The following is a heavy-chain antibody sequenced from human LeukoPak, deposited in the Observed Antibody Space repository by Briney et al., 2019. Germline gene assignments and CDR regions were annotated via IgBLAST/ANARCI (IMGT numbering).Heavy chain of an antibody. Sequence: GGSLRLSCAASGFTFSDYWMTWVRQAPGKGLEWVANIRQDGSEKYYVDSVKGRFTISRDNAKNSVYLQMNSPRAEDTAVYYCARISCSRSSCYGVYDYWGQGSLVTVSS. CDR3: ARISCSRSSCYGVYDY. CDR2: IRQDGSEK. D-gene: IGHD2-15*01. J-gene: IGHJ4*02. CDR1: GFTFSDYW. V-gene: IGHV3-7*01.